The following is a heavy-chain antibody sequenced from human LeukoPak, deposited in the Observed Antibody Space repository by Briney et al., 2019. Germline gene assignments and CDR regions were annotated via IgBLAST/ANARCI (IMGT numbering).Heavy chain of an antibody. J-gene: IGHJ4*02. Sequence: PSETLSLTCAVYGGSFSGYYWGWIRQPPGKGLEWIGEINHRGSTNYNPSLKSRVTISVDTSKNQFSLKLSSVTAADTAVYYCARDSPLGWELLGFDYWGQGTLVTVSS. CDR1: GGSFSGYY. CDR2: INHRGST. V-gene: IGHV4-34*01. D-gene: IGHD1-26*01. CDR3: ARDSPLGWELLGFDY.